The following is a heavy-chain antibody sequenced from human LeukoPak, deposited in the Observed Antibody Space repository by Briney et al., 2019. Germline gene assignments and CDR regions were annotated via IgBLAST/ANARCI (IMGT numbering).Heavy chain of an antibody. J-gene: IGHJ3*02. V-gene: IGHV4-59*08. CDR2: FYYGGNT. D-gene: IGHD3-3*01. Sequence: PSETLSLTCTVSGGSLRSYYWSWIRQPPGKGLEWIGNFYYGGNTNYNPSLKSRVTISVDTSKNQFSLKLSPVTAADTAVYYCARSDLWSGYYRDAFDIWGQGTMVTVSS. CDR1: GGSLRSYY. CDR3: ARSDLWSGYYRDAFDI.